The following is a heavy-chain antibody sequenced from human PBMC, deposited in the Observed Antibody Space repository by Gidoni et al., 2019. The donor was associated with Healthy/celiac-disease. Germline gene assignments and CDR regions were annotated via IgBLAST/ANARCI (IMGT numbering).Heavy chain of an antibody. CDR1: GFTFSSYA. V-gene: IGHV3-64D*06. J-gene: IGHJ3*02. CDR2: ISSNGGST. Sequence: EVQLVESGGGLVQPGGSLRLSCSASGFTFSSYALHWVRQAPGKGLEYVSAISSNGGSTYYADSVKGRFTISRDNSKNTLYLQMSSLRAEDTAVYYCVKDPNVTNGDYDAFDIWGQGTMVTVSS. CDR3: VKDPNVTNGDYDAFDI. D-gene: IGHD4-17*01.